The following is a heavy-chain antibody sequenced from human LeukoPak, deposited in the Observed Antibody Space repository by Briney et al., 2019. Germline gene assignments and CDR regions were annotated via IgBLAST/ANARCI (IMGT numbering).Heavy chain of an antibody. D-gene: IGHD3-22*01. CDR2: IRSKANSYAT. CDR3: TSRPTPFYYYDSSGSDAFES. V-gene: IGHV3-73*01. J-gene: IGHJ3*02. CDR1: GFTFSGST. Sequence: GGSLRLSCAASGFTFSGSTIHWVRQASGIGLEWLGRIRSKANSYATAYAASGNGRFTISRDDSKNTAYLQMNSLKTEDTAVYYCTSRPTPFYYYDSSGSDAFESWGQGTMVTVSS.